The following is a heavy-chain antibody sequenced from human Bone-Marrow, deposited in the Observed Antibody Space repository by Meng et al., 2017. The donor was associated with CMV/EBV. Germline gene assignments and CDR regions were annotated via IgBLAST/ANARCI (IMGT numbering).Heavy chain of an antibody. CDR1: GLTFSKCG. V-gene: IGHV3-33*03. CDR2: IWYNGSEE. Sequence: LSCTACGLTFSKCGRHWVRQAPGKGLEWVAVIWYNGSEEYYADNVKGRFTISRDNYRHMLYLQMNNLRAEDTAVYYCAKAPYSGGFDSWGQGTLVTVSS. J-gene: IGHJ4*02. CDR3: AKAPYSGGFDS. D-gene: IGHD3-10*01.